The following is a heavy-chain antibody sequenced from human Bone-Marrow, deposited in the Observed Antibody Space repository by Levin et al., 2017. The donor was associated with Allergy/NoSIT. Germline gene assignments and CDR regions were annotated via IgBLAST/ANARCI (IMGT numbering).Heavy chain of an antibody. V-gene: IGHV3-74*01. CDR3: VREANSLDY. D-gene: IGHD2-21*01. Sequence: AGESLKISCAASGFRFSGHYMHWVRQAPGKGLVWVSHIKNEGTTKRYADFAKGRFTISRDNANNMLYLQMNSLRVEDTAVYYCVREANSLDYWGQGTLVTVSS. J-gene: IGHJ4*02. CDR1: GFRFSGHY. CDR2: IKNEGTTK.